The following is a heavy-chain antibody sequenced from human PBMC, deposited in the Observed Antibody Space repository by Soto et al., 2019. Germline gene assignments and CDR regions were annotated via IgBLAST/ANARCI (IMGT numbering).Heavy chain of an antibody. J-gene: IGHJ4*02. Sequence: GGSLRLSCTASGLTFSIYAMTWVRQAPGKGLEWVAGISGGKTYYADSVKGRFTISRDNPKSTLYLQMSRLRAEDTAVYFCAKDRRGLWFGEIDSWGQGTLVTVSS. V-gene: IGHV3-23*01. CDR1: GLTFSIYA. CDR2: ISGGKT. D-gene: IGHD3-10*01. CDR3: AKDRRGLWFGEIDS.